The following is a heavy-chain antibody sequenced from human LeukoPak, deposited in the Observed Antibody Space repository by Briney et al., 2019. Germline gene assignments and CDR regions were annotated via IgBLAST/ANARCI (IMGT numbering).Heavy chain of an antibody. CDR2: ISHEGRT. CDR1: GEAINKYV. J-gene: IGHJ4*02. D-gene: IGHD2-21*01. CDR3: ARAGPETLIWRDYIDF. Sequence: SETLSLTGTVSGEAINKYVWTWLRKSPGKGRKWIGYISHEGRTNDSPSLKSGSTISLETSNNQSSLIRSFVSAAHTPVYNCARAGPETLIWRDYIDFWGQEILVPVPS. V-gene: IGHV4-59*01.